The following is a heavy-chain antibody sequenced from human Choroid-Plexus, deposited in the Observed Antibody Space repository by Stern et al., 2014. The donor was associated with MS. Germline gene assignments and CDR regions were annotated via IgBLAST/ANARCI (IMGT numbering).Heavy chain of an antibody. Sequence: QLQLQESGPGLVKPSETLSLTCAVSGDSISSYTHYWAWIRQPPGKGLEWIGSVYYSGATYYNPSLKSPVTISGDTSTNRFFPGLTSVTAADTAVYYCAKHACTGAACPFDLWGQGTLVTVSS. V-gene: IGHV4-39*01. CDR3: AKHACTGAACPFDL. CDR1: GDSISSYTHY. CDR2: VYYSGAT. D-gene: IGHD2-8*02. J-gene: IGHJ4*02.